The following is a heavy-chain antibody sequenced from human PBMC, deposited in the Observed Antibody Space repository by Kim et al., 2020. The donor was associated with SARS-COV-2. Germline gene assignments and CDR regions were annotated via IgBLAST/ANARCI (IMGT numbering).Heavy chain of an antibody. CDR3: ARRNCSTTTCDEGY. D-gene: IGHD2-2*01. CDR2: IYYSGST. J-gene: IGHJ4*02. Sequence: SETLSLTCTVSGGSISSSSYYWGWIRQPPGKGLEWIGSIYYSGSTYYNPSLKSRVTISVDTSKNQFSLKLSSVTAADTAVYYCARRNCSTTTCDEGYWGQGTLVTVSS. V-gene: IGHV4-39*01. CDR1: GGSISSSSYY.